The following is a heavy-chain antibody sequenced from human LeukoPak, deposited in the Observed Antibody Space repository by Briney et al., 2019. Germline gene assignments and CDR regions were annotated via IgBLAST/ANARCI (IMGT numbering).Heavy chain of an antibody. Sequence: PGGSLGLSCEASELTFSSFAMGGVRQPPARGLEGWQVMQKDGSIKKYANSVKGRFTISRDNSKNTLYLQMDSLRAEDTAVYYCARELTIFGVVIQRYDTFDIWGQGTMVTVSS. D-gene: IGHD3-3*01. CDR2: MQKDGSIK. V-gene: IGHV3-30-3*01. CDR1: ELTFSSFA. CDR3: ARELTIFGVVIQRYDTFDI. J-gene: IGHJ3*02.